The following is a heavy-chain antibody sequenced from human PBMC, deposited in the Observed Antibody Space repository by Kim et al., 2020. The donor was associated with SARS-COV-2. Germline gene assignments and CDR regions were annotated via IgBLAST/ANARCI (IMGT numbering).Heavy chain of an antibody. J-gene: IGHJ4*02. D-gene: IGHD5-18*01. CDR2: IYYSGST. Sequence: SETLSLTCTVSGGSVSISPCYWTWIRQPPGKGLEWIGNIYYSGSTNYNPSLTSGASISIDTSKSQFSLKLGSVTAADTAVYYCAREDYTYGYAHFDLWGQGTLVTVSS. CDR1: GGSVSISPCY. CDR3: AREDYTYGYAHFDL. V-gene: IGHV4-61*01.